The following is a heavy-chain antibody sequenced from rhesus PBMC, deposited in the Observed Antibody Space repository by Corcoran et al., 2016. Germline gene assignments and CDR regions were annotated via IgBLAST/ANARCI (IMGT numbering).Heavy chain of an antibody. V-gene: IGHV4-80*01. CDR2: INGNGGAN. J-gene: IGHJ4*01. Sequence: QVHLQASGPGLVKPSETLSLTCGVSGASMTDYWWSWVRRPPGKRLEWIGEINGNGGANKYNHSLKSRVTISKDASKRQLSLDLKSVTAADTAIYYCARDGRVGPYWGQGVLVTVST. D-gene: IGHD1-44*02. CDR1: GASMTDYW. CDR3: ARDGRVGPY.